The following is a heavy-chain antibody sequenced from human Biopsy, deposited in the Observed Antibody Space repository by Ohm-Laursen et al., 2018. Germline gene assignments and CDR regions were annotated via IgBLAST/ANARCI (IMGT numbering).Heavy chain of an antibody. Sequence: ASVKVSCKASGYTFTGYHVHWVRRAPGQGLEWMGWINAKTGDTTYAQKFQGRVTMTRDTSISTAYVDLSSLRSDDTAVYYCTRGGYYYDSLAYYYWFDPWGQGTLVTVSS. CDR2: INAKTGDT. J-gene: IGHJ5*02. V-gene: IGHV1-2*02. D-gene: IGHD3-22*01. CDR3: TRGGYYYDSLAYYYWFDP. CDR1: GYTFTGYH.